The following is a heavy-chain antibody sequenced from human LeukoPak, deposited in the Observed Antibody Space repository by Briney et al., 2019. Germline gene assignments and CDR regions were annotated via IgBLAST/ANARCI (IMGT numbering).Heavy chain of an antibody. Sequence: ASVKVSCKASGYTFTSYDINWVRQATGQGFEWMGWMNPNSGNTGYAQKFQGRVTMTRNTSISTAYMELSSLRSEDTAVYYCAREGYDYGSGSYYPYWDYYYGMDVWGQGTTVTVSS. V-gene: IGHV1-8*01. CDR1: GYTFTSYD. CDR2: MNPNSGNT. J-gene: IGHJ6*02. D-gene: IGHD3-10*01. CDR3: AREGYDYGSGSYYPYWDYYYGMDV.